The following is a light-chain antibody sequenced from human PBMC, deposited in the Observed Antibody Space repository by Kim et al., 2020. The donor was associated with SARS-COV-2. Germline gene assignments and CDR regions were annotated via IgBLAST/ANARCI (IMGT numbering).Light chain of an antibody. CDR2: QAS. V-gene: IGKV1-5*03. CDR3: KQYETYWT. Sequence: DIQMTQSPFTLSAFVGNRVTITCRASQRVDSWLAWYQQKPGKAPKLLIYQASKLASGVPSRFSGSGSGTDFTLTISNLQPDDSAIYYCKQYETYWTFGPGTKVDIK. CDR1: QRVDSW. J-gene: IGKJ1*01.